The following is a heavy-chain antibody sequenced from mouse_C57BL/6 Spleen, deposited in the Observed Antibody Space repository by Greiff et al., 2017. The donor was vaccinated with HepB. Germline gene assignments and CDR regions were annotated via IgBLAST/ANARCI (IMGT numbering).Heavy chain of an antibody. CDR2: IYPGSGST. CDR3: ARGLPQYHAIDY. CDR1: GYTFTSYW. V-gene: IGHV1-55*01. Sequence: QVQLQQPGAELVKPGASVKMSCKASGYTFTSYWITWVKQRPGQGLEWIGDIYPGSGSTNYNEKFKSKATLTVDTSSSTAYMQLSSLTSEDSAVYYCARGLPQYHAIDYWGQGTSVTVSS. J-gene: IGHJ4*01. D-gene: IGHD5-5*01.